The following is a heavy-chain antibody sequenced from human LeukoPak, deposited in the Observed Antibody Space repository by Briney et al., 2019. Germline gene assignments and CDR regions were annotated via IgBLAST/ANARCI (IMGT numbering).Heavy chain of an antibody. V-gene: IGHV3-30*03. CDR2: ISYDGSNK. J-gene: IGHJ6*02. CDR1: GFTFSSYG. CDR3: AIGESNNYYYYGMDV. D-gene: IGHD4-17*01. Sequence: PGGSLRLSCAASGFTFSSYGMHWVRQAPGKGLEWVAVISYDGSNKYYADSVKGRFTISRDNSKNTLYLQMNSLRAEDTAVYYCAIGESNNYYYYGMDVWGQGTTVTVSS.